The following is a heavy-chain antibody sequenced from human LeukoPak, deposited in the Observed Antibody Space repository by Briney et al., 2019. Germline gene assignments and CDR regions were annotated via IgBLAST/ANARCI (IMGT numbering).Heavy chain of an antibody. J-gene: IGHJ6*02. D-gene: IGHD2-2*01. Sequence: GGSLRLSCAASGFTFSSYSMNWVRQAPGKGLEWVSYISSSSSTIYYADSVKGRFTISRDNAKNSLYLQTNSLRDEDTAVYYCARDPYCSSTSCPYYYYGMDVWGQGTTVTVSS. CDR1: GFTFSSYS. CDR2: ISSSSSTI. V-gene: IGHV3-48*02. CDR3: ARDPYCSSTSCPYYYYGMDV.